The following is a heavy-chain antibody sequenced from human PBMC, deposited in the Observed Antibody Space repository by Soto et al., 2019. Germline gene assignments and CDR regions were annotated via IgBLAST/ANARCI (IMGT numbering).Heavy chain of an antibody. CDR2: ISYDGSNK. J-gene: IGHJ6*02. D-gene: IGHD6-13*01. V-gene: IGHV3-30-3*01. CDR1: GFTFSSYA. CDR3: AGGVRDGSWLLYYYYSMDV. Sequence: PGGSLRLSCAASGFTFSSYAMHWVRQAPGKGLEWVAVISYDGSNKYYADSVKGRFTISRDNSKNTLYLQMNSLRAEDTAVYYCAGGVRDGSWLLYYYYSMDVWGQGTTVTVSS.